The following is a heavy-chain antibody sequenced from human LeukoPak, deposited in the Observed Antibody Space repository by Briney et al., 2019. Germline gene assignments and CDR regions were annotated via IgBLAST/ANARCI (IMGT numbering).Heavy chain of an antibody. CDR3: ARVGGWLQVYFDY. D-gene: IGHD6-19*01. CDR2: IKEDGSEK. Sequence: GGSLRLSCGASGFTFSSYWMSWVRQAPGKGLEWVANIKEDGSEKYYVDSVKGRFTISRDNAKNLLYLQVNSLRAEDTAVYYCARVGGWLQVYFDYWGQGTLVTVSS. J-gene: IGHJ4*02. V-gene: IGHV3-7*03. CDR1: GFTFSSYW.